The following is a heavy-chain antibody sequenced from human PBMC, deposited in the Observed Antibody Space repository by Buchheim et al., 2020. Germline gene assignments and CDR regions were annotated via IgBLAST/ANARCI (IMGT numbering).Heavy chain of an antibody. CDR2: VSGGTGTT. V-gene: IGHV3-23*01. CDR1: GFTLSAYA. Sequence: EVQLLESGGGLVQPGGSLRLSCTASGFTLSAYAMFWVRQAPGKGPEWVSCVSGGTGTTYYADSVKGRFSIYIDNSKCTLYLQMNGLRVEDSAMYYCAKGLYTESRLESWGLGTL. CDR3: AKGLYTESRLES. J-gene: IGHJ4*02. D-gene: IGHD3-16*01.